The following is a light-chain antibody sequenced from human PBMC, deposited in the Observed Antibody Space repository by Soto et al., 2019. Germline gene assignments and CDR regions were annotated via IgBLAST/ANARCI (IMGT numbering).Light chain of an antibody. Sequence: EIAMTQSPDTPSLSPGGRATLSCRASQSVSSNLAWHQQKPGQAPRLLIYGASTRATGIPARISGSGSGTEFTLTTSSFQSEDFAAYYCQQYSNWPPITCGQGTRLEIK. J-gene: IGKJ5*01. V-gene: IGKV3-15*01. CDR2: GAS. CDR3: QQYSNWPPIT. CDR1: QSVSSN.